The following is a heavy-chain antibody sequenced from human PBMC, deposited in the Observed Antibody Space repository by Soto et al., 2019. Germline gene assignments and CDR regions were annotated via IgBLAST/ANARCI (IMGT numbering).Heavy chain of an antibody. J-gene: IGHJ6*02. Sequence: QVQLVQSGAEVKKPGASVKVSCKASGYTFTGYYMHWVRQAPGQGLEWMGWINPNSAGTNYAQKFQGWVPMTRDTAISTAYMELSRLRSDDTAVYYCARFGGDYYYGMDVWGQGTTVTVSS. CDR2: INPNSAGT. CDR1: GYTFTGYY. D-gene: IGHD2-15*01. V-gene: IGHV1-2*04. CDR3: ARFGGDYYYGMDV.